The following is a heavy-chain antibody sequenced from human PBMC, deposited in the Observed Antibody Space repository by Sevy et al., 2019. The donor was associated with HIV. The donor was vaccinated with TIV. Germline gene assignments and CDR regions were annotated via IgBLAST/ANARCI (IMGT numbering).Heavy chain of an antibody. D-gene: IGHD3-16*01. J-gene: IGHJ6*02. Sequence: GGSLRLSCAVSGFTVSDNYMNWVRQAPGKGLEWVSIIYIAGRPYYADSVRGRFTISRDKAKNTLYLQMNSLRVEDTAVDYCVREDLVLGEDNYYGMDVWGQGTTVTVSS. V-gene: IGHV3-53*01. CDR1: GFTVSDNY. CDR3: VREDLVLGEDNYYGMDV. CDR2: IYIAGRP.